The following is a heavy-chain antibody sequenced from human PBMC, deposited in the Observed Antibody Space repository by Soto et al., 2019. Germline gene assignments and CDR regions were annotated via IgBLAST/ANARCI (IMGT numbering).Heavy chain of an antibody. Sequence: EVQLLESGGGLVQPGGSLRLSCAASGFTFSSYAMSWVRQAPGKGLEWVSAISGSGGSTYYADSVKGRFTISRDNSKNTLHLQMTRLRAEDTAVYYCAKVGPDARNYGMEVWGQGTTVTVSS. J-gene: IGHJ6*02. CDR1: GFTFSSYA. D-gene: IGHD2-2*01. CDR2: ISGSGGST. CDR3: AKVGPDARNYGMEV. V-gene: IGHV3-23*01.